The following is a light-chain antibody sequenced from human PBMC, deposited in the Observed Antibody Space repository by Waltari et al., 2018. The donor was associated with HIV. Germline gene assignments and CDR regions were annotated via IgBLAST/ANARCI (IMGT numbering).Light chain of an antibody. CDR2: DAS. Sequence: EVVLTQSPGTVSVSPGERATLSCRTGQSISNNLVWYQMKPGQAPRLVIYDASTRATGIPVRFSGSGAGTEFTLTIASLQSEDFAVYLCQQYNNWPRTFGQGTKVEI. CDR3: QQYNNWPRT. CDR1: QSISNN. J-gene: IGKJ1*01. V-gene: IGKV3-15*01.